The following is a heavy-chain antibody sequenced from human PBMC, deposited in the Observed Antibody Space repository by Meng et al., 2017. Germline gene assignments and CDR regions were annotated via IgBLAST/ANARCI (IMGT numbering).Heavy chain of an antibody. CDR1: GGTFSSYA. V-gene: IGHV1-69*13. CDR2: IIPIFGTA. J-gene: IGHJ6*02. Sequence: SVKVSCKASGGTFSSYAISWVRQAPGQGLEWMGGIIPIFGTANYAQKFQGRVTITADESTSTAYMELSSLRSEDTAVYYCAGDIAAAGTDYYYYGMDVWGQGTTVTVSS. CDR3: AGDIAAAGTDYYYYGMDV. D-gene: IGHD6-13*01.